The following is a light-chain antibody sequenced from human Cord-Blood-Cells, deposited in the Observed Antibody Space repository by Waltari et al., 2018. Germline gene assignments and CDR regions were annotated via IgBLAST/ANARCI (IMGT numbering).Light chain of an antibody. CDR3: QQRSNWPPYT. Sequence: EIVLTQSPATLSLSHGERHTLPCRASQSVSSYLAWYQQKPGQAPRLLIYDASNRATGIPARFSGSGSGTDFTLTISSLEPEDFAVYYCQQRSNWPPYTFGQGTKLEIK. J-gene: IGKJ2*01. V-gene: IGKV3-11*01. CDR2: DAS. CDR1: QSVSSY.